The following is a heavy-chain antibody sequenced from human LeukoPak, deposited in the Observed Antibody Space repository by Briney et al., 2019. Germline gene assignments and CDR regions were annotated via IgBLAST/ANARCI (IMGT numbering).Heavy chain of an antibody. CDR1: GFTFSNYA. Sequence: GGSLRLSCAASGFTFSNYAMSWVRQAPGKGLAWVSYISGSGGTTYYADSVKGRFTVSRDNSNNALYLQMNSLRAEDTAVNYCAKGSGDNSGLNNYWGQGTLVTVSS. D-gene: IGHD6-19*01. CDR3: AKGSGDNSGLNNY. CDR2: ISGSGGTT. J-gene: IGHJ4*02. V-gene: IGHV3-23*01.